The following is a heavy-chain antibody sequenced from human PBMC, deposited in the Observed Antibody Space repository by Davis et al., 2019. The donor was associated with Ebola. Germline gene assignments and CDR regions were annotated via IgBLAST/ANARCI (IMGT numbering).Heavy chain of an antibody. D-gene: IGHD1-26*01. V-gene: IGHV1-18*04. Sequence: AASVKVSCKASGYTFTSYGITWVRQAPGQGLEWMGWINPHNGNTNYAQNVQGRVTMTTDTSTSTAYMELRSLRSEDTAVYYCTVGGIGGMGDYWGQGTLVTVSS. CDR2: INPHNGNT. CDR3: TVGGIGGMGDY. J-gene: IGHJ4*02. CDR1: GYTFTSYG.